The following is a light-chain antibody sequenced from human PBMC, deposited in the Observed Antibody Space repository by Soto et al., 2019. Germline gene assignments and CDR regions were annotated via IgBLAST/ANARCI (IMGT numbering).Light chain of an antibody. CDR3: QSFDSSLSDWV. CDR2: VNT. J-gene: IGLJ2*01. Sequence: QPVLTQPPSVSGAPGQRVTISCTGSSSNIGAGYDVHWYQQPPGAAPKLLIYVNTNRPSGVPDRFSGSKSGTSASLAITGLQAEDEADYYCQSFDSSLSDWVFGGGTKLTVL. V-gene: IGLV1-40*01. CDR1: SSNIGAGYD.